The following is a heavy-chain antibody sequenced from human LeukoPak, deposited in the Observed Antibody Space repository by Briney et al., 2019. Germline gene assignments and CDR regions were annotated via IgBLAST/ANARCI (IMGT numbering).Heavy chain of an antibody. Sequence: ASVKVSCKASGYTFTSYDINWVRQATGQGLEWMGWMNPNSGNTGYAQKFQGRVTMTRNTSISTAYMELSSLRSEGTAVYYCARERDLGYSSSWGYYYYYMDVWGKGTTVTVSS. CDR3: ARERDLGYSSSWGYYYYYMDV. J-gene: IGHJ6*03. CDR2: MNPNSGNT. CDR1: GYTFTSYD. V-gene: IGHV1-8*01. D-gene: IGHD6-13*01.